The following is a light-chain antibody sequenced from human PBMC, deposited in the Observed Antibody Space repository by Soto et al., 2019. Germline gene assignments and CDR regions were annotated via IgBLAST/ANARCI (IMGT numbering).Light chain of an antibody. Sequence: QSALTQPASVSGSPGQSITISCTGTSSDVGGYVYVSWYQQHPGKAPTLLIYEVSKRPSGVSNRFSGSRSGNTASLTISVLQAEDEADYHCSSYRYSNTYIFGTGTKVTV. CDR2: EVS. V-gene: IGLV2-14*01. J-gene: IGLJ1*01. CDR3: SSYRYSNTYI. CDR1: SSDVGGYVY.